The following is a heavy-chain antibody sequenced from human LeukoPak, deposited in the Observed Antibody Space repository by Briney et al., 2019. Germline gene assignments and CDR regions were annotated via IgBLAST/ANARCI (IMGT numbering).Heavy chain of an antibody. D-gene: IGHD3-10*01. J-gene: IGHJ4*02. Sequence: GGSLRLSCAASGFTFSSYGMHWVRQAPGKGLEWVAVISYDGSNKYYADSVKGRFTISRDNSKNTLYLQMNSLRAEDTAVYYCAKDSGWGVHPDYFDYWGQGTLVTVSS. CDR3: AKDSGWGVHPDYFDY. CDR1: GFTFSSYG. CDR2: ISYDGSNK. V-gene: IGHV3-30*18.